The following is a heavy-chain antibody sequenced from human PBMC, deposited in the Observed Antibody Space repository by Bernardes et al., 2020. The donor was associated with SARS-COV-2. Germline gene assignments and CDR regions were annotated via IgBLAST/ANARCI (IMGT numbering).Heavy chain of an antibody. J-gene: IGHJ4*02. Sequence: ASVKVSCKASGYTFIGYYIHWVRQAPGQGLEWMGWINPDSGGTHYAQKFQGRVTLTRDTSISTAYMDLSSLRSDDTAVYYCARDMLEIVLIVYATPGFHYWGQGTLVAGSS. D-gene: IGHD2-8*01. CDR2: INPDSGGT. CDR3: ARDMLEIVLIVYATPGFHY. V-gene: IGHV1-2*02. CDR1: GYTFIGYY.